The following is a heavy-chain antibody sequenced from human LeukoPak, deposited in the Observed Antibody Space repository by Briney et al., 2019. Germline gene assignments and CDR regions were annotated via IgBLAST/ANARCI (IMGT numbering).Heavy chain of an antibody. CDR2: IYYGGST. V-gene: IGHV4-39*01. CDR1: GGSIISSSYY. Sequence: PSETLSLTCTVSGGSIISSSYYWGWIRQPPGKGLEWIGNIYYGGSTNYNPSLKSRATMSVDTSMNQFSLKLSSVTAADTAVYYCAKTIRVRGDAYNWFDPWGRGTLVTVSS. J-gene: IGHJ5*02. D-gene: IGHD3-10*01. CDR3: AKTIRVRGDAYNWFDP.